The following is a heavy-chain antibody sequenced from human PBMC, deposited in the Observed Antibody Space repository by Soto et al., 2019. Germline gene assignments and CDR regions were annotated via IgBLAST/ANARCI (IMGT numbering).Heavy chain of an antibody. CDR3: ARAGYSYAPTNPLDY. V-gene: IGHV4-31*03. CDR1: GGSISSGGYY. D-gene: IGHD5-18*01. Sequence: ASETLSLTCTVSGGSISSGGYYWSWIRQHPGKDLEWIGYIYYSGSTYYNPSLKSRVTISVDTSKNQFSLKLSSVTAADTAVYYCARAGYSYAPTNPLDYWGQGTLVTVSS. CDR2: IYYSGST. J-gene: IGHJ4*02.